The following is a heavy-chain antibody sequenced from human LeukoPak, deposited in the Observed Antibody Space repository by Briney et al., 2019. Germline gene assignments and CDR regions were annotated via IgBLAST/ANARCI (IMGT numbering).Heavy chain of an antibody. CDR1: GFTFSNYA. V-gene: IGHV3-30-3*01. CDR2: ISYDGNNK. Sequence: GGSLRPSCAASGFTFSNYAIHWVRQAPGKGLEWVAVISYDGNNKYYADSVKGRFTISRDNSKNTLYLQMNSLRAEDTAVYYCARPQGGRQLWLHFDYWGQGTVVTVSS. D-gene: IGHD5-18*01. J-gene: IGHJ4*02. CDR3: ARPQGGRQLWLHFDY.